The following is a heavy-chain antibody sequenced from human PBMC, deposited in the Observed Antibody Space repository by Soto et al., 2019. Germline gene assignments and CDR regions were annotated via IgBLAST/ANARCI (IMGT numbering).Heavy chain of an antibody. Sequence: SETLSLTCTVSGGSISSYYWSWIRQPPGKGLEWIGYIYYSGSTNYNPSLKSRVTISVDTSKNQFSLKLSSVTAADTAVYYCARVRITMVRGVITDYYYYGMDVWGQGTTVTVSS. V-gene: IGHV4-59*08. CDR3: ARVRITMVRGVITDYYYYGMDV. CDR1: GGSISSYY. D-gene: IGHD3-10*01. J-gene: IGHJ6*02. CDR2: IYYSGST.